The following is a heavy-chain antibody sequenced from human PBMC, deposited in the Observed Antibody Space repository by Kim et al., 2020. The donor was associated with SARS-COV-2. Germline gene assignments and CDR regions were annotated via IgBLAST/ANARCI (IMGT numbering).Heavy chain of an antibody. D-gene: IGHD5-12*01. V-gene: IGHV4-30-2*03. J-gene: IGHJ5*02. CDR3: ARRATLTDNGFDP. Sequence: YSPSLKSRVTIFIDTSKNQFSLNLNSVPAADTAVYYCARRATLTDNGFDPCGQRTLVTVSS.